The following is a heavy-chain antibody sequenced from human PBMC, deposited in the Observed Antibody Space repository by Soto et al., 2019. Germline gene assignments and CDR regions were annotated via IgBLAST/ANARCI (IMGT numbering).Heavy chain of an antibody. CDR3: ASLSRQVGATNFDY. V-gene: IGHV4-59*01. CDR1: GGSISSYY. CDR2: IYYSGST. Sequence: PETLSLTCTVSGGSISSYYWSWIRQPPGKGLEWIGYIYYSGSTNYNPSLKSRVTISVDTSKNQFSLKLSSVTAADTAVYYCASLSRQVGATNFDYWGQGTLVTVSS. J-gene: IGHJ4*02. D-gene: IGHD1-26*01.